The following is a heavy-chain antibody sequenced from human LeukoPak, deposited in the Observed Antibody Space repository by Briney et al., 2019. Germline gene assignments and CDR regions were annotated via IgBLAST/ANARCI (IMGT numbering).Heavy chain of an antibody. CDR3: ARAREAARLGSGLGY. CDR1: GGTFSSYA. Sequence: ASVKVSCKASGGTFSSYAISWVRQAPGQGLEWMGGIIPIFGTANYAQKFQGRVTITADESTSTAYMELSSLRSEDTAVYYCARAREAARLGSGLGYWGQGTLVTVSS. J-gene: IGHJ4*02. CDR2: IIPIFGTA. V-gene: IGHV1-69*13. D-gene: IGHD6-6*01.